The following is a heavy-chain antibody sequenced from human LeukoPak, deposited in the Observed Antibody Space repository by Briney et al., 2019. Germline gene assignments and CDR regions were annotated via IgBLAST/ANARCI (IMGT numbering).Heavy chain of an antibody. CDR2: ISSSSGTI. J-gene: IGHJ6*03. Sequence: PGGSLRLSCAASGFTFSSYSMNWVRQAPGKGLEWVSYISSSSGTIYYADSVKGRFTISRDNAKNSLYLQMNSLRAEDTAVYYCAREQQWLVYMDVWGKGTTVTVSS. V-gene: IGHV3-48*01. CDR3: AREQQWLVYMDV. CDR1: GFTFSSYS. D-gene: IGHD6-19*01.